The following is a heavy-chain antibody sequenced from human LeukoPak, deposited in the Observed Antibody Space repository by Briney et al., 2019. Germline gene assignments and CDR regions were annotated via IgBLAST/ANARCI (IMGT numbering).Heavy chain of an antibody. CDR1: GFSFSDFY. V-gene: IGHV3-11*01. Sequence: PGGSLRLSCAASGFSFSDFYMSWIRQAPGKGLEWVSYMSNSGSTLYYADSVKGRFTISRDNTKNSLYLQMNSLRAEDTAVYYCASVLWFGGIFFDYWGQGTLVTVSS. CDR2: MSNSGSTL. J-gene: IGHJ4*02. CDR3: ASVLWFGGIFFDY. D-gene: IGHD3-10*01.